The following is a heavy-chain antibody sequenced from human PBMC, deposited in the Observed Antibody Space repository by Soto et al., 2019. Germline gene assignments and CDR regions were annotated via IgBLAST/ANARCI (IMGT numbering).Heavy chain of an antibody. V-gene: IGHV3-33*01. J-gene: IGHJ3*02. D-gene: IGHD3-16*01. Sequence: QVQLVESGGVVGQTGRSLRLSCAASGFTFSNYGMHWVRQAPGKGLEWVAVIWDDGNQKYYVDSVKGRFTISRDNSENTMFLQMNSLTAEDTAVYYCVRGGKTAGAFDIWGQGTMVTVSS. CDR3: VRGGKTAGAFDI. CDR2: IWDDGNQK. CDR1: GFTFSNYG.